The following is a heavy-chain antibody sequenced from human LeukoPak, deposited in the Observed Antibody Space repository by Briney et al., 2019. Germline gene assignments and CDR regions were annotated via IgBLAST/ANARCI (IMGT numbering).Heavy chain of an antibody. CDR3: ALQYYYDSSGSPEDNWFDP. D-gene: IGHD3-22*01. Sequence: SGPTLVNPTQTLTLTCTFSGFSLSTSGVGVGWIRQPPGKALEWLALIYWNDDKRYSPSLKSRLTITKDTSKNQVVLTMTNMDPVDTATYYCALQYYYDSSGSPEDNWFDPWGQGTLVTVSS. J-gene: IGHJ5*02. CDR2: IYWNDDK. V-gene: IGHV2-5*01. CDR1: GFSLSTSGVG.